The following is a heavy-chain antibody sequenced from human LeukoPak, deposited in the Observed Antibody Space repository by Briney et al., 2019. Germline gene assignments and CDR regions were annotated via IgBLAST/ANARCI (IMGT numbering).Heavy chain of an antibody. V-gene: IGHV1-8*01. J-gene: IGHJ4*02. Sequence: ASVKVSCKASGYTFTSYDINWVRQATGQGLEWMGWMNPNSGNTGYAQKFQGRVTMTRNTSISTAYMELSSLRSEDTAVYYCARSLASYYYDGSGYYWFDYWGQGTLVTVSS. CDR2: MNPNSGNT. CDR3: ARSLASYYYDGSGYYWFDY. D-gene: IGHD3-22*01. CDR1: GYTFTSYD.